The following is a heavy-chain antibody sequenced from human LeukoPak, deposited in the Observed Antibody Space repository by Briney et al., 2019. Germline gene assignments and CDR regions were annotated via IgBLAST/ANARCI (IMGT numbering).Heavy chain of an antibody. V-gene: IGHV4-59*01. CDR1: GGSISNYY. CDR2: IYHSGST. CDR3: AREDGYNSVDY. D-gene: IGHD5-24*01. Sequence: SGTLSLTCTVSGGSISNYYWSWIRQPPGKGLEWIGYIYHSGSTNYNPSLKSRVTISVDTSKNQFSLNLTSVTAADTAVYFCAREDGYNSVDYWGQGTLVTVSS. J-gene: IGHJ4*02.